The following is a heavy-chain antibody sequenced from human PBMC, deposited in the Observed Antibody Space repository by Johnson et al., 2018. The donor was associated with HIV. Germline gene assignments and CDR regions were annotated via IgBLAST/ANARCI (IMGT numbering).Heavy chain of an antibody. Sequence: VQLVESGGGVVQPGRSLRLSCAASGFTFSSNYMSWVRQAPGKGLEWVSVIYSGGSTYYADSVKGRCTISRDNSKNTLYLQMNSLRAEDTAVYYCARSLIAAADAFDIWGQGTMVTVSS. CDR3: ARSLIAAADAFDI. CDR1: GFTFSSNY. J-gene: IGHJ3*02. CDR2: IYSGGST. V-gene: IGHV3-66*01. D-gene: IGHD6-13*01.